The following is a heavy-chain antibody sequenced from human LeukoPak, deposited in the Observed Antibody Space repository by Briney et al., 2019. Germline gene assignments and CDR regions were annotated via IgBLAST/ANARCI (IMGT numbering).Heavy chain of an antibody. CDR1: GYTFTSYD. CDR2: MNPNSGNT. CDR3: ARKYYDSSGYWDAFDI. V-gene: IGHV1-8*01. D-gene: IGHD3-22*01. J-gene: IGHJ3*02. Sequence: ASVKVSCKASGYTFTSYDINWVRQATGRGLEWMRWMNPNSGNTGYAQKFQGRVTMTRNTSISTAYMELSSLRSEDTAVYYCARKYYDSSGYWDAFDIWGQGTMVTVSS.